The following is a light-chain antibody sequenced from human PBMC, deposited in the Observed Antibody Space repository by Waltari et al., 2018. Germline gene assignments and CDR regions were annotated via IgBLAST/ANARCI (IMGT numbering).Light chain of an antibody. Sequence: EVVLTQSPATLSLSPGETATLSCRASQSVGTSLFWYQQISGQPPRLLIHGASNRATGIPARFSGSGSGTDFTLTISSLEPEDFAVYYCQQRSNWPPLTFGGGTKVEIK. J-gene: IGKJ4*01. V-gene: IGKV3-11*01. CDR3: QQRSNWPPLT. CDR2: GAS. CDR1: QSVGTS.